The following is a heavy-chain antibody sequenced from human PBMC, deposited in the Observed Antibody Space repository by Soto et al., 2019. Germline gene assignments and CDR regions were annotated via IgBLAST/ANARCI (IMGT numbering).Heavy chain of an antibody. J-gene: IGHJ6*02. D-gene: IGHD3-10*01. CDR2: INHSGST. V-gene: IGHV4-34*01. Sequence: QVQLQQWGAGLLKPSETLSLTCAVYGGSFSGYYWSWIRQPPGKGLEWIGEINHSGSTNYNPSLKSLVTISVDTSKNQFSLQLSSVPAADTAVYYCARGASFVYGSGSYYRVYYYGMDVWGQGTTVTVSS. CDR1: GGSFSGYY. CDR3: ARGASFVYGSGSYYRVYYYGMDV.